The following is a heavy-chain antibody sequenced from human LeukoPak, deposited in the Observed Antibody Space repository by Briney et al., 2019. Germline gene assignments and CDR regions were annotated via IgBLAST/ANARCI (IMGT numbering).Heavy chain of an antibody. CDR1: GGSVSSGSYY. CDR2: IYYSGST. J-gene: IGHJ4*02. D-gene: IGHD2-15*01. CDR3: ARACSGGSCYSYTFDY. Sequence: SETLSLTCTVSGGSVSSGSYYWSWIRQPPGKGLEWIGCIYYSGSTNYNPSLKSRVTISVDTSKNQFSLKLSSMTAADTAVYYCARACSGGSCYSYTFDYWGQGTLVTVSS. V-gene: IGHV4-61*01.